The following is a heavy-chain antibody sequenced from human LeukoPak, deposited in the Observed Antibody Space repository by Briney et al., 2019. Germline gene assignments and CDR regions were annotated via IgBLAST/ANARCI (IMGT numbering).Heavy chain of an antibody. V-gene: IGHV4-59*01. CDR1: GGSINNYY. CDR2: IYYRGST. J-gene: IGHJ4*02. Sequence: SETLSLTCTVSGGSINNYYWSCIRQPPGKGLEWIGYIYYRGSTNYNPSLKSRVTFSVDTSKNQFSLKLNSVTAADTAVYYCARGGDYGDLRYFDYWGQGTLVTVSS. D-gene: IGHD4-17*01. CDR3: ARGGDYGDLRYFDY.